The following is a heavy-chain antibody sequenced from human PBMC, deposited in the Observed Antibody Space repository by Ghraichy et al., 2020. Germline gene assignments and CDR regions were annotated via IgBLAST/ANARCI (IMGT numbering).Heavy chain of an antibody. D-gene: IGHD6-6*01. V-gene: IGHV3-7*03. CDR3: SSWDTFDI. Sequence: GSLILSCAASGLIFSSYWMTWVRQAPGKGLEWVANINQDGRVKYYVGSVKGRFTISRDNAKNSLYLQMNNLSAEDTAVYYCSSWDTFDIWGRGTMVTVSS. J-gene: IGHJ3*02. CDR1: GLIFSSYW. CDR2: INQDGRVK.